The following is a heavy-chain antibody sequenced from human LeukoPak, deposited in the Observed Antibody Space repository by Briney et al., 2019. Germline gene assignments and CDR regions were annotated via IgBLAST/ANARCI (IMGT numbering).Heavy chain of an antibody. V-gene: IGHV1-18*01. CDR2: ISAYNGNT. D-gene: IGHD3-10*01. CDR1: GYTFTSYG. J-gene: IGHJ4*02. CDR3: ARNYYGTGDFDY. Sequence: ASVKVSCKASGYTFTSYGISWVRQAPGQGLEWMGWISAYNGNTNYAQKLQGRVTMTTDTSTSTAYMELRSLRSEDTAVYYCARNYYGTGDFDYWGQGTLVTVSS.